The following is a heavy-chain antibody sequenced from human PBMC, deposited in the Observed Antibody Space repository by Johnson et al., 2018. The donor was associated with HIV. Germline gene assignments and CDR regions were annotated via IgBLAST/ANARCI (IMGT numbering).Heavy chain of an antibody. CDR1: GFTVSSNY. CDR2: IYSGGST. CDR3: AMPSMVQGGPDAFDI. J-gene: IGHJ3*02. V-gene: IGHV3-53*01. Sequence: VQLVESGGGLVQPGRSLRLSCAASGFTVSSNYMSWVRQAPGKGLEWVSIIYSGGSTYYAESVKGRFIISRDNSKTTLYLQMNSLRAEDTAVYYCAMPSMVQGGPDAFDIWGQGTMVTVSS. D-gene: IGHD3-10*01.